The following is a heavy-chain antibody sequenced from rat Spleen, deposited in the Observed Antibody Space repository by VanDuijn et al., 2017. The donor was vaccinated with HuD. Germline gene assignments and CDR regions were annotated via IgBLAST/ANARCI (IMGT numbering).Heavy chain of an antibody. CDR1: GFNFNDYW. CDR2: ISNARAIT. CDR3: ARGRGFNYPGVMDA. D-gene: IGHD1-4*01. Sequence: EVKLVESGGGLVQPGRSLKLSCAASGFNFNDYWMTWVRQAPGMGLEWVASISNARAITYYPDSVKGRFIISRDNAKGTLYLQMDSVRSEDTATYYCARGRGFNYPGVMDAWGQGASVTVSS. J-gene: IGHJ4*01. V-gene: IGHV5-31*01.